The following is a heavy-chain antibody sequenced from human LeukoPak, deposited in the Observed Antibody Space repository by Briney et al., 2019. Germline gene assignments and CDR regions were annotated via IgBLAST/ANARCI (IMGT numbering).Heavy chain of an antibody. CDR3: ARESLLIAAPFDY. Sequence: PGGSLRLSCAASGFTVSSNYMSWVRQAPGKGLEWVSVIYSGGSTYYADSVKGRFTISRENAKNTLYLQMNSLRAEDTAVYYCARESLLIAAPFDYWGQGTLVTVSS. CDR2: IYSGGST. D-gene: IGHD6-6*01. J-gene: IGHJ4*02. V-gene: IGHV3-66*01. CDR1: GFTVSSNY.